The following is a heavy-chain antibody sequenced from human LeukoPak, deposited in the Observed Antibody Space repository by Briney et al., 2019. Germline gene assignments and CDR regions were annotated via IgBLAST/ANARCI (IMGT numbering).Heavy chain of an antibody. J-gene: IGHJ6*02. CDR3: ARDEGGYYGSGSHYYYGMDV. D-gene: IGHD3-10*01. CDR1: GGSFSGYY. CDR2: INHSGST. V-gene: IGHV4-34*01. Sequence: SETLSLTCAVYGGSFSGYYWSWIRQPPGKGLEWIGEINHSGSTNYNPSLKSRVTISVDTSKNQFSLKLSSVTAADTAVYYCARDEGGYYGSGSHYYYGMDVWGQGTTVTVSS.